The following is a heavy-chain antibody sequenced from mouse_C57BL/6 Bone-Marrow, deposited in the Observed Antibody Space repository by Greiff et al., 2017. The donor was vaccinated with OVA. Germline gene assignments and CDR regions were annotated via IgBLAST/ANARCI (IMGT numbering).Heavy chain of an antibody. J-gene: IGHJ4*01. CDR2: IRSKSNNYAT. CDR1: GFSFNTYA. Sequence: EVQLVESGGGLVQPKGSLKLSCAASGFSFNTYAMNWVRQAPGKGLEWVARIRSKSNNYATYYADSVKDRFTISRDDSESMLYLQMNNLKTEDTAMYYCVRQGDCVYAMDYWGQGTSVTVSS. CDR3: VRQGDCVYAMDY. V-gene: IGHV10-1*01.